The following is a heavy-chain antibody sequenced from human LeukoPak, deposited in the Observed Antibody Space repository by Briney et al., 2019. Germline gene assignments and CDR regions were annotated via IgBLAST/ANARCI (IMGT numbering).Heavy chain of an antibody. CDR1: GYTFTSYG. Sequence: GASVKVSCKASGYTFTSYGISWVRQAPGQGLEWMGWISAYNGNTNYAQKLQGRVTMTTDTSTSTAYMELRSLRSDDTAVYYCARGTINYDSSGYISYGMDVWGQGTTVTVSS. V-gene: IGHV1-18*01. D-gene: IGHD3-22*01. CDR2: ISAYNGNT. CDR3: ARGTINYDSSGYISYGMDV. J-gene: IGHJ6*02.